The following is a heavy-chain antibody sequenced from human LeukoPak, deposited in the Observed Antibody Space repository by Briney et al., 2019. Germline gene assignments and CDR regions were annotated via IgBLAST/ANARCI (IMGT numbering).Heavy chain of an antibody. V-gene: IGHV4-59*01. Sequence: SETLSLTCTVSGGSISSYYWSWIRQPPGKGLEWIGYIYYSGSTNYNPSLKSRVTISVDTSKNQFSLKLSSVTAADTAVYYCARDRGYCSGGSCYDDAFDIWGQGTMVTVSS. D-gene: IGHD2-15*01. CDR3: ARDRGYCSGGSCYDDAFDI. CDR1: GGSISSYY. J-gene: IGHJ3*02. CDR2: IYYSGST.